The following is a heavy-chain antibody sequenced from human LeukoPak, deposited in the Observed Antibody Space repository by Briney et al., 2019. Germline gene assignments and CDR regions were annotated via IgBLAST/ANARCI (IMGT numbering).Heavy chain of an antibody. V-gene: IGHV3-48*03. CDR3: ARDPKAGEMAEMDV. CDR2: ISSSGSTI. D-gene: IGHD2-8*01. CDR1: GFTFSSYE. Sequence: GGSLRLSCAASGFTFSSYEMNWVRQAPGKGLEWASYISSSGSTIYYADSVKGRFTISRDNAKNSLYLQMNSLRAEDTAVYYCARDPKAGEMAEMDVWGQGPTVTVSS. J-gene: IGHJ6*02.